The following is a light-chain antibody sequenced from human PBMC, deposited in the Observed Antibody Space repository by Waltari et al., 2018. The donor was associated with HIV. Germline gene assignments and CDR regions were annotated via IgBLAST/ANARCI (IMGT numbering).Light chain of an antibody. V-gene: IGLV1-47*01. CDR3: ATWDDSSSGSWV. J-gene: IGLJ3*02. CDR1: SSNIGSHF. CDR2: RNN. Sequence: QSVLTQPPSASGTPGQRVTISCSGGSSNIGSHFVYWYQQVAGTTPKLLIFRNNRRPSGVPVRFSGSKSGTSASLSISGLRPEDEADYYCATWDDSSSGSWVFGGGTKVTVL.